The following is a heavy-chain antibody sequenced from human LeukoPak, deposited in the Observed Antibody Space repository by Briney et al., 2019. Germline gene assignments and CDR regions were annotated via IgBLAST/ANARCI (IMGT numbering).Heavy chain of an antibody. J-gene: IGHJ4*02. Sequence: GGSLRLSCAASGFTFSSYWMSWVRQAPGKGLEWVANIKQDGSEKYYVDSVKGRFTISRDNAKNSLYLQMNSLRAEDTAVYYCARVGGSYLDYFDYWGQGTLVTVSS. CDR3: ARVGGSYLDYFDY. CDR1: GFTFSSYW. V-gene: IGHV3-7*01. D-gene: IGHD1-26*01. CDR2: IKQDGSEK.